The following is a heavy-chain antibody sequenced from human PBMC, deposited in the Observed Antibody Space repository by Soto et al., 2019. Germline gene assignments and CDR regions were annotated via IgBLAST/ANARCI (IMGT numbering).Heavy chain of an antibody. Sequence: QVQLVQSGAEVKKPGSSVKVSCKASGGNFGSYAFSWVRQAPGQGLEWMGGIIPVSGAAHYAQKFQGRVTIPADDSTSTAYMELRSLISQDTAVYYCATALGCRSTSCTLDYWGQGTRVIVSS. CDR1: GGNFGSYA. J-gene: IGHJ4*02. CDR2: IIPVSGAA. D-gene: IGHD2-2*01. CDR3: ATALGCRSTSCTLDY. V-gene: IGHV1-69*01.